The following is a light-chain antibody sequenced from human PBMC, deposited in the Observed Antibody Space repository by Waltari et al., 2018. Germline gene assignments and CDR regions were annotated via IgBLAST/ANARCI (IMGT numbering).Light chain of an antibody. J-gene: IGLJ2*01. CDR1: SSDVGAYNY. CDR3: SSYAGSNKGV. Sequence: QSALTQSPSPSGSPGQSVTISCTGTSSDVGAYNYVSWYQQHPGKAPKLMIYEVTKRPSGVPDRFSGSKSGNTASLTVSGLQAEDEADYYCSSYAGSNKGVFGGGTHLTVL. CDR2: EVT. V-gene: IGLV2-8*01.